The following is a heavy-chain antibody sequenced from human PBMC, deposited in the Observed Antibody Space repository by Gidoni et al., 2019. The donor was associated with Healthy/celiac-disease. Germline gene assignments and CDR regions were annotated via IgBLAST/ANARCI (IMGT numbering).Heavy chain of an antibody. V-gene: IGHV6-1*01. Sequence: QVQLQQSGPGLVKPSQTLSLTCAISGDSVSSNSAAWNWIRQSPSRGLEWLGRTYYRSKWYNDYAVSVKSRITINPDTSKNQFSLQLNSVTPEDTAVYYCARDIGSQYVWGSYRHFDYWGQGTLVTVSS. CDR1: GDSVSSNSAA. J-gene: IGHJ4*02. D-gene: IGHD3-16*02. CDR3: ARDIGSQYVWGSYRHFDY. CDR2: TYYRSKWYN.